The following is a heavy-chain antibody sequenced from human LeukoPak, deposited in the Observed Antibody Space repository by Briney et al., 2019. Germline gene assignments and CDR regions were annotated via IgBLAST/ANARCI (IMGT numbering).Heavy chain of an antibody. D-gene: IGHD3-9*01. CDR2: INPNSGGT. Sequence: ASVKVSCKASGYTSTGYYMHWVRQAPGQGLEWMGWINPNSGGTNYAQKFQGRVTMTRDTSISTAYMELSRLRSDDTAVYYCAREVRYRSGYMDVWGKGTTVTVSS. CDR3: AREVRYRSGYMDV. V-gene: IGHV1-2*02. CDR1: GYTSTGYY. J-gene: IGHJ6*03.